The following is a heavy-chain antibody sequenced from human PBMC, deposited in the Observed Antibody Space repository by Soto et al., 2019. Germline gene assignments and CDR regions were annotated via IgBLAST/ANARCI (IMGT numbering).Heavy chain of an antibody. D-gene: IGHD6-6*01. V-gene: IGHV3-23*01. CDR3: AKNGWYSSPSPPPPYYFDY. J-gene: IGHJ4*02. CDR1: RLTFSSHG. CDR2: ISGSGTSK. Sequence: GGSLRLSCAASRLTFSSHGMSWVRQAPGKGLEWVSNISGSGTSKYYADSVKGRFTISRDNSKNTLYLQMNSLRAEDTAVYYCAKNGWYSSPSPPPPYYFDYWGQGTLVTVSS.